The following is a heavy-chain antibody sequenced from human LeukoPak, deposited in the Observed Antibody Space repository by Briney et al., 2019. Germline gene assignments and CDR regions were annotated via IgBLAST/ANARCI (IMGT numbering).Heavy chain of an antibody. CDR2: IYPGDSDT. V-gene: IGHV5-51*01. Sequence: GESLTISCKTSGYSFIDYWIGWVRQVPGKGLEWMGIIYPGDSDTRYSPSFQGQVTISADKSISTAYLQWSSLKASDTAMYYCARHRGVSPYDAFDIWGQGTVVTVSS. CDR1: GYSFIDYW. J-gene: IGHJ3*02. CDR3: ARHRGVSPYDAFDI. D-gene: IGHD3-10*01.